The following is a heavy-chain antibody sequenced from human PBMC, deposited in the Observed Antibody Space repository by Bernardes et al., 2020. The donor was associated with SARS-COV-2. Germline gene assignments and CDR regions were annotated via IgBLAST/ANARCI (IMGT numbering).Heavy chain of an antibody. CDR3: AKRSGLAARRYYYYYMDV. CDR2: ISGSGGSP. J-gene: IGHJ6*03. V-gene: IGHV3-23*01. Sequence: SLLPSCAASGFTFRSSAMSWVRQAPGQGLAWVSAISGSGGSPYYADSVKGRFTISRDNSKNTLYLQMNSLRAEDTAVYYCAKRSGLAARRYYYYYMDVWGKGTTVTVSS. D-gene: IGHD6-6*01. CDR1: GFTFRSSA.